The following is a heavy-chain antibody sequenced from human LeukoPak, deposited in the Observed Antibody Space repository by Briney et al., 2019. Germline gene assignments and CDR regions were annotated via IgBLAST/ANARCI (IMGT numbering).Heavy chain of an antibody. CDR1: GFTFSNAW. V-gene: IGHV3-15*01. CDR3: TTEVVAAHFDY. J-gene: IGHJ4*02. D-gene: IGHD2-15*01. CDR2: IKSKTDGGTT. Sequence: GGSLRLSCAASGFTFSNAWMSWVRQAPGKGPEWVGRIKSKTDGGTTDYAAPVKGRFTISRDDSKNTLYLQMNSLKTEDTAVYYCTTEVVAAHFDYWGQGTLVTVSS.